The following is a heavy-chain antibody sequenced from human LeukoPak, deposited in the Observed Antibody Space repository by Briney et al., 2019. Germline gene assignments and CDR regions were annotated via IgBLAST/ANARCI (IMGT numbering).Heavy chain of an antibody. CDR2: INYGGST. J-gene: IGHJ6*03. V-gene: IGHV4-59*08. CDR3: ARRRPAPMVNLEEDVQYYMDV. Sequence: SDTLSLTCSVSGGSLSDDYWSWLRQPPGKALEWIGYINYGGSTNYNPSLKSRVTMSVDTSKNQFSLNLSSVSAADTAVYYCARRRPAPMVNLEEDVQYYMDVWGSGTTVTVSS. CDR1: GGSLSDDY. D-gene: IGHD5-18*01.